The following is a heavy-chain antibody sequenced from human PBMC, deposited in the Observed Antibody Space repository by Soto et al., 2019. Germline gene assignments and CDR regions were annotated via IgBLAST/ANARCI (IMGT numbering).Heavy chain of an antibody. CDR3: ATGPPVRFLNWFDP. J-gene: IGHJ5*02. Sequence: EVQLLESGGGLVRPGGSLRLSCAASGFTFSTYAMTWVRQAPGKGLEWVSAISATGGTTYYADSVKGRFTISRDNSKNTLYLQMNSLRAEDTAVYYCATGPPVRFLNWFDPWGQGTLVTVSS. V-gene: IGHV3-23*01. CDR2: ISATGGTT. CDR1: GFTFSTYA. D-gene: IGHD3-3*01.